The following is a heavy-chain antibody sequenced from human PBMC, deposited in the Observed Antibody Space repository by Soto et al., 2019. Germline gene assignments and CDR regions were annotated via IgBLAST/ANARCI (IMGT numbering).Heavy chain of an antibody. J-gene: IGHJ6*02. CDR2: IWYDGSNK. CDR1: GFTFSSYG. Sequence: GGSLRLSCAASGFTFSSYGMHWVRQAPGKGLEWVAVIWYDGSNKYYADSVKGRFTISRDNSKNTLYLQMNSLRAEDTAVYSCARDRVATRGPYYYYGMDVWGQGTTVTVSS. CDR3: ARDRVATRGPYYYYGMDV. V-gene: IGHV3-33*01. D-gene: IGHD5-12*01.